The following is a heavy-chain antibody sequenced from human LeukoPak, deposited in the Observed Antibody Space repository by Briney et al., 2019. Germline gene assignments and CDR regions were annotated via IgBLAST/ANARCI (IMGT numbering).Heavy chain of an antibody. CDR2: IYSGGAT. CDR3: ASGGKYCTGGACYGD. D-gene: IGHD2-8*02. Sequence: GGSLRLSCAASGFIVSDDYISWVRQTPGKGLEWVSVIYSGGATFYADSVKGRCTISRDNSKNTVHLQMNSLRAEDTAVYYCASGGKYCTGGACYGDWGQGTLVTVSS. J-gene: IGHJ4*02. CDR1: GFIVSDDY. V-gene: IGHV3-53*01.